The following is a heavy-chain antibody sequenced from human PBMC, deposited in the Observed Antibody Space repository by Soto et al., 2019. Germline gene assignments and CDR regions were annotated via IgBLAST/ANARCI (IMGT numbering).Heavy chain of an antibody. Sequence: EVQLVESGGGLVQPGGSLRLSCAASGFTFSSYSMNWVRQAPGKGLEWVSYISSSSSTIYYADSVKGRFTISRDNAKNSLYMQMNSLRDEDTAVYYCARGPTQLAYYDFWSGYYWTFDYWGQGTLVTVSS. CDR3: ARGPTQLAYYDFWSGYYWTFDY. V-gene: IGHV3-48*02. J-gene: IGHJ4*02. D-gene: IGHD3-3*01. CDR1: GFTFSSYS. CDR2: ISSSSSTI.